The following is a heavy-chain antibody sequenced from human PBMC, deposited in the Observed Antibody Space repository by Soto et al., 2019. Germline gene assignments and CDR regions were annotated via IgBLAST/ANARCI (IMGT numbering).Heavy chain of an antibody. Sequence: GGSLRLSCDVSGFTFSMYSMSWVRQSPGKGLEWVAKIPQDGVDGHYADSVKGRFTISRDNGKNSLYLQLNNLRAEDTAVYYCARDHLILPAHDFFYGSDVWGRGATVTVSS. J-gene: IGHJ6*02. V-gene: IGHV3-7*03. D-gene: IGHD2-21*02. CDR2: IPQDGVDG. CDR1: GFTFSMYS. CDR3: ARDHLILPAHDFFYGSDV.